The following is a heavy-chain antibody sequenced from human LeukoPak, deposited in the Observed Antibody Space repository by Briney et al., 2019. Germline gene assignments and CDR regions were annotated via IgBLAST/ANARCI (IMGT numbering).Heavy chain of an antibody. V-gene: IGHV1-24*01. CDR3: ATGYSGYDSIDY. CDR2: FDPEDGET. J-gene: IGHJ4*02. D-gene: IGHD5-12*01. Sequence: ASVKVSCKVSGYTLTESSMHWVRQAPGKGLEWMGGFDPEDGETIYAQKFQGRVTMTEDTSTDTAYMELSSLRSEDTAVYYCATGYSGYDSIDYWGQGTLVTVSS. CDR1: GYTLTESS.